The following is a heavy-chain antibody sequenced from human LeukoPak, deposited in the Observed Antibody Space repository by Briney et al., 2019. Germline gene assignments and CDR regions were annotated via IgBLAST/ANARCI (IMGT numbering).Heavy chain of an antibody. Sequence: GGSLRLSCAASGFTVSSNYMSWVRQAPGKGLEWVANIKQDGSEKYYVDSVKGRFTISRDNSKNTLYLQMNSLRAEDTAVYYCANLYSSSWYEGYFDLWGRGTLVTVSS. CDR3: ANLYSSSWYEGYFDL. CDR1: GFTVSSNY. CDR2: IKQDGSEK. V-gene: IGHV3-7*03. J-gene: IGHJ2*01. D-gene: IGHD6-13*01.